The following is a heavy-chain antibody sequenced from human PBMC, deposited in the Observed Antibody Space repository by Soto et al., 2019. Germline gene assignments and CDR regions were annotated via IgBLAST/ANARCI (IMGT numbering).Heavy chain of an antibody. Sequence: GESLKISCKGFGYSFSIYWIGWVRQKPGKDLEWMGIIYPGDSETRKSPSFEAQVTMSVDKAINTAYLQWTSLTASDSAMYYCARLGPIEEGRTRYGMDVWGQGTTVTVSS. J-gene: IGHJ6*02. CDR3: ARLGPIEEGRTRYGMDV. V-gene: IGHV5-51*01. CDR2: IYPGDSET. D-gene: IGHD3-16*01. CDR1: GYSFSIYW.